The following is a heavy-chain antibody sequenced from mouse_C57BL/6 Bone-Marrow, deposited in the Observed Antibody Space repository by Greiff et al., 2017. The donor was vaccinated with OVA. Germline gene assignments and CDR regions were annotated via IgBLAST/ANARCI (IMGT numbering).Heavy chain of an antibody. Sequence: QVQLQQSGPELVKPGASVKLSCKASGYTFTSYDINWVKQRPGQGLEWIGWIYPRDGSTKYHEKFKGKATLTVDTSSSTAYMELHSLTSEDSAVYFCVYSNYWYFDVWGTGTTVTVSS. CDR3: VYSNYWYFDV. J-gene: IGHJ1*03. CDR1: GYTFTSYD. V-gene: IGHV1-85*01. CDR2: IYPRDGST. D-gene: IGHD2-5*01.